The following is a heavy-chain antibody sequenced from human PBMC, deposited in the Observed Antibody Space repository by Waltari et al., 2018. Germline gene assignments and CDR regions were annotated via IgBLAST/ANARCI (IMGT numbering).Heavy chain of an antibody. CDR3: ARIPLRFLEWGPYFEY. V-gene: IGHV4-31*03. CDR2: IYYSGST. CDR1: GGSIRRGGYS. D-gene: IGHD3-3*01. J-gene: IGHJ4*02. Sequence: QVQLQESGPGLVKPSQTLSLTCHVSGGSIRRGGYSWPWIPPHPGKGLEWIGYIYYSGSTYYNPSLKSRVTISVDTSKNQFSLKLSSVTAADTAVYYCARIPLRFLEWGPYFEYWGQGTLVTVSS.